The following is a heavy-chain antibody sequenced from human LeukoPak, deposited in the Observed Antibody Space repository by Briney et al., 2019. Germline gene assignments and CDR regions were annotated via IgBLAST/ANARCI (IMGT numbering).Heavy chain of an antibody. J-gene: IGHJ3*02. V-gene: IGHV4-4*07. CDR2: IYTSGST. Sequence: SETLSLTCTVSGGSISSYYWSWIRQPAGKGLEWIGRIYTSGSTNYNPSLKSRVTTSVDTSKNQFSLKLSSVTAADTAVYYCARDSYYYDSSGPGDAFDIWGQGTMVTVSS. CDR1: GGSISSYY. D-gene: IGHD3-22*01. CDR3: ARDSYYYDSSGPGDAFDI.